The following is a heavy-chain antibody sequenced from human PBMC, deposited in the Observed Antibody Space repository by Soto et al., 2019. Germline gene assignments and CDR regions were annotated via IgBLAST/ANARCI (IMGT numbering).Heavy chain of an antibody. V-gene: IGHV4-61*08. Sequence: SETLSLTCAVSGDSISSGGYSWNWIRQAPGKGLEWIGYIYYSGSTNYNPSLKSRVTISVDTSKNQFSLKLSSVTAADTAVYYCARRYGGNLDYWGQGTLVTVSS. CDR1: GDSISSGGYS. CDR2: IYYSGST. CDR3: ARRYGGNLDY. J-gene: IGHJ4*02. D-gene: IGHD1-26*01.